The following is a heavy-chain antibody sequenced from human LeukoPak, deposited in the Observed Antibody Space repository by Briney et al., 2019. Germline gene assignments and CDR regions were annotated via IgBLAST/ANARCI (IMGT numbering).Heavy chain of an antibody. CDR1: GFTFSSYW. J-gene: IGHJ4*02. D-gene: IGHD2-15*01. CDR2: IKSDGSST. Sequence: GGSLLLSCAASGFTFSSYWMHWVRQAPRKGLVWVSRIKSDGSSTTYADSVKGRFTTSRDNAKNTLYLQRSSLRAEDTAVYYCAREGCSGSSCLDYWGQGNLVTVSS. V-gene: IGHV3-74*01. CDR3: AREGCSGSSCLDY.